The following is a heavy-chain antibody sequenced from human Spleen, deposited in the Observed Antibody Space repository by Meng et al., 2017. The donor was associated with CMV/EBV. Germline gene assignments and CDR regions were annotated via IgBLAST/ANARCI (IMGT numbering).Heavy chain of an antibody. CDR3: ARDKRREDAFDI. CDR1: GYTFTGYY. Sequence: ASVKVSCKASGYTFTGYYMNWVRQAPGQGLEWLGWINPNSGGANYAQKFQGRVTMTTDTSITTAYMELSRLRSDDTAVYYCARDKRREDAFDIWGQGTMVTVS. CDR2: INPNSGGA. D-gene: IGHD5-24*01. V-gene: IGHV1-2*02. J-gene: IGHJ3*02.